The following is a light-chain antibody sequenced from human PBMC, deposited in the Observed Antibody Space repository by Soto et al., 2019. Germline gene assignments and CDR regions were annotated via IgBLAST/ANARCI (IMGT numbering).Light chain of an antibody. CDR2: DVS. CDR1: HDITNH. CDR3: QQYDNLPLT. V-gene: IGKV1-33*01. J-gene: IGKJ5*01. Sequence: DIQMTQSPSSLSASVGDRVTITCQASHDITNHLSWFQRKPGKAPKLLIYDVSNLDTGVPSRFSGSGSGTDFTITISSLQPEDIATYYCQQYDNLPLTFGQGTRLEIK.